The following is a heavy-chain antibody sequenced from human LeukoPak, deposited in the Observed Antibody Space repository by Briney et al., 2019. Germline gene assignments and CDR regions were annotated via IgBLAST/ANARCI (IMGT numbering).Heavy chain of an antibody. J-gene: IGHJ6*02. Sequence: SETLSLTCTVSGGSMSTYYWTWIRQPPGKGLEWIGFIYYTGNTKYNPSLKSRVTMSVDTSKNQFSLKLSSVTAADTAVYYCARANPGYCSGGSCPYYYYYGMDVWGQGTTVTVSS. CDR3: ARANPGYCSGGSCPYYYYYGMDV. V-gene: IGHV4-59*12. CDR1: GGSMSTYY. CDR2: IYYTGNT. D-gene: IGHD2-15*01.